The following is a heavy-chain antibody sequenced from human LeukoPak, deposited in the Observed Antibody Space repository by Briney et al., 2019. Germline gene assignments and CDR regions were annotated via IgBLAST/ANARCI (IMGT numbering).Heavy chain of an antibody. CDR1: GFAVSSKY. D-gene: IGHD5/OR15-5a*01. CDR3: ATSGGVYSRDAFDV. J-gene: IGHJ3*01. V-gene: IGHV3-66*01. Sequence: PGGSLRLSCAASGFAVSSKYMTWVRQAPGKGLECVSLMYSDHNTYYADSVQGRFTISRDNSRNTLYLQMNSLRAEDTAVYYCATSGGVYSRDAFDVWGQGAMVTVSS. CDR2: MYSDHNT.